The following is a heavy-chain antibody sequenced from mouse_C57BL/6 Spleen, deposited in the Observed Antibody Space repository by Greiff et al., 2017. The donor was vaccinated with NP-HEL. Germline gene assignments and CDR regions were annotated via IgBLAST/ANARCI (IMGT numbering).Heavy chain of an antibody. V-gene: IGHV1-53*01. Sequence: QVQLQQPGTELVKPGASVKLSCKASGYTFTSYWMHWVKQRPGQGLEWIGNINPSNGGTNYNEKFKSKATLTVDKSSSTAYMQLSSLTSEDSAVYYWARDGENYYGSPFAYWGQGTLVTVSA. CDR1: GYTFTSYW. CDR2: INPSNGGT. CDR3: ARDGENYYGSPFAY. D-gene: IGHD1-1*01. J-gene: IGHJ3*01.